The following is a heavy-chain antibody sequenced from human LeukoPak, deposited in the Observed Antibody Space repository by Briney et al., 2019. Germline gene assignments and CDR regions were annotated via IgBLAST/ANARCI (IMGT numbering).Heavy chain of an antibody. D-gene: IGHD3-3*01. V-gene: IGHV3-7*04. CDR2: IKQDGTEK. CDR1: GFTFTSYW. Sequence: GGSLRLSCAASGFTFTSYWMSWVRQAPGKGLEWVANIKQDGTEKYYVDSVKGRFTISRDNAKNSLYLQMNSLRAEDTAVYYCARVNTIFGVVMRYFDYWGQGTLVTVSS. CDR3: ARVNTIFGVVMRYFDY. J-gene: IGHJ4*02.